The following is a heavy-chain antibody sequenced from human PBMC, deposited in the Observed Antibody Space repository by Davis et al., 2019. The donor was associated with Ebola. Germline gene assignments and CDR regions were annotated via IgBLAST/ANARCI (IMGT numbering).Heavy chain of an antibody. Sequence: PSETLSLTCTVSGDSISSHYWSWIRQPPGKGLEYIAYTHESGSTNCNPSLKSRVTISVDTSKNQFSLKLSSVTAADTAVYYCARGKRFLEWLLYGGYFDYWGQGTLVTVSS. CDR3: ARGKRFLEWLLYGGYFDY. CDR1: GDSISSHY. D-gene: IGHD3-3*01. V-gene: IGHV4-59*11. CDR2: THESGST. J-gene: IGHJ4*02.